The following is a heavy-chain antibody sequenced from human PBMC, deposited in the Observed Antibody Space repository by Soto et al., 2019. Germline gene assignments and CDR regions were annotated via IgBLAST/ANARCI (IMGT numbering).Heavy chain of an antibody. V-gene: IGHV4-34*01. J-gene: IGHJ4*02. CDR1: GGSFSGYY. D-gene: IGHD2-2*01. CDR3: ARVPDIVVVPAAMGIDY. Sequence: SETLSLTCAVYGGSFSGYYWSWIRQPPGKGLEWIGEINHSGSTNYNPSLKSRVTISVDTSKNQFSLKLSSVTAADTAVYYCARVPDIVVVPAAMGIDYWGQGTLVTVSS. CDR2: INHSGST.